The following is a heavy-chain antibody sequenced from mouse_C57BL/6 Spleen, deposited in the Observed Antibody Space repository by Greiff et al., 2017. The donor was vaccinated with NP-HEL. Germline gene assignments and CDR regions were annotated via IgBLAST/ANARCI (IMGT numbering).Heavy chain of an antibody. CDR2: IYPGDGDT. Sequence: VQLQQSGPELVKPGASVKISCKASGYAFSSSWMNWVKQRPGKGLEWIGRIYPGDGDTNYNGKFKGKATLTADKSSSTAYMQLSSLTSEDSAVYFCARGVYYYGRGTWYFDVWGTGTTVTVSS. V-gene: IGHV1-82*01. J-gene: IGHJ1*03. CDR3: ARGVYYYGRGTWYFDV. CDR1: GYAFSSSW. D-gene: IGHD1-1*01.